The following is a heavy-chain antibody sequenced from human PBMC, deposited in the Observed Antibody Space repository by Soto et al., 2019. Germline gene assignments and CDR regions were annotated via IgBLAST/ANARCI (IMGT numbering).Heavy chain of an antibody. CDR3: ARDSGDGYSEYYYYGMDV. J-gene: IGHJ6*02. V-gene: IGHV4-59*01. CDR2: IYYSGST. Sequence: PSETLSLTCTVSGGSTSSYYWSWIRQPPGKGLEWIGYIYYSGSTNYNPSLKSRVTISVDTSKNQFSLKLSSVTAADTAVYYCARDSGDGYSEYYYYGMDVWGQGTTVTVSS. D-gene: IGHD5-18*01. CDR1: GGSTSSYY.